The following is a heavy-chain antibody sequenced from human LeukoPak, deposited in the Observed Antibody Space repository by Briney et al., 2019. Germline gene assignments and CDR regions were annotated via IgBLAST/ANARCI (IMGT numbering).Heavy chain of an antibody. V-gene: IGHV1-8*01. J-gene: IGHJ5*02. Sequence: GASVKVSCKASGYTFTSYDINWVRQATGQGLEWMGWMNPNSGSTGYAQKFQGRVTMTRNTSISTAYMELSSLRSEDTAVYYCARGFGNRRKNNWFDPWGQGTLVTVSS. CDR2: MNPNSGST. CDR1: GYTFTSYD. D-gene: IGHD1-14*01. CDR3: ARGFGNRRKNNWFDP.